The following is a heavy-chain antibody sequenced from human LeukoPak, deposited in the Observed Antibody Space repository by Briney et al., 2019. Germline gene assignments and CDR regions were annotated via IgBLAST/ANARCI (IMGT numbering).Heavy chain of an antibody. J-gene: IGHJ4*02. CDR1: GYSISSGYY. D-gene: IGHD5-12*01. CDR2: IYHSGST. CDR3: ARLGGYVSYFDY. Sequence: PSETLSLTCAVSGYSISSGYYWGWIRQPPGKGLEWIGSIYHSGSTYYNPSLKSRVTISVDTSKNQFSLKLSSVTAADTAVYYCARLGGYVSYFDYWGQGTLVTVSS. V-gene: IGHV4-38-2*01.